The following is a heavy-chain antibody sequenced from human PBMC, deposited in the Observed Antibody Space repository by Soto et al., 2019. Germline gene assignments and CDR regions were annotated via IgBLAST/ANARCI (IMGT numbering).Heavy chain of an antibody. Sequence: ASVKVSCKASGYTFTSYAMNWVRQAPGQGLEWMGWINTNTGNPTYAQGFTGRFVFSLDTSVSTAYLQICSLKAEDTAVYYCATHNVSSSWYALNYYYGMDVWGQGTTVTVSS. J-gene: IGHJ6*02. CDR3: ATHNVSSSWYALNYYYGMDV. D-gene: IGHD6-13*01. CDR2: INTNTGNP. CDR1: GYTFTSYA. V-gene: IGHV7-4-1*01.